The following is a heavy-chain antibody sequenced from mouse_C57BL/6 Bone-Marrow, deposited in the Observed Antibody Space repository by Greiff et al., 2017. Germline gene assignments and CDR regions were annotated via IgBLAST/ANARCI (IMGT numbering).Heavy chain of an antibody. V-gene: IGHV1-55*01. CDR3: ARPLHY. CDR2: IYPGSGST. J-gene: IGHJ2*01. CDR1: GYTFTSYW. Sequence: QVHVKQSGAELVKPGASVKMSCKASGYTFTSYWITWVKQRPGQGLEWIGDIYPGSGSTNYNEKFKSKATLTVDTSSSTAYMQLSSLTSEDSAVYYCARPLHYWGQGTTLTVSS.